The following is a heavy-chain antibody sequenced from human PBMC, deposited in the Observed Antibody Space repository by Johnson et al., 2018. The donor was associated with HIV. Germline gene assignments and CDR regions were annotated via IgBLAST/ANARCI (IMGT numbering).Heavy chain of an antibody. CDR3: ARSVNAGRPFDI. V-gene: IGHV3-11*04. CDR1: GFTFSDSY. CDR2: ISGSDGAI. Sequence: VQLVESGGGWVKPGGSLSLSCAASGFTFSDSYMNWIRQAPGKGLAWVSYISGSDGAIWYAESVKGRLTVSRDNAKNSFYLQMNSLRAEDTAVYYCARSVNAGRPFDIWGQGTLVTVSS. D-gene: IGHD2-8*01. J-gene: IGHJ3*02.